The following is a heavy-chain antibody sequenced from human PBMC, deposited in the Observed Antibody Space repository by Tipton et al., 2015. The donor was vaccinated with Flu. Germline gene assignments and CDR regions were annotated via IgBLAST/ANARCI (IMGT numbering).Heavy chain of an antibody. J-gene: IGHJ4*02. CDR2: IYTSGSA. D-gene: IGHD3-22*01. CDR3: AREVRYYYDSSGYFPQYYFDY. V-gene: IGHV4-61*02. Sequence: TLSLTCTVSGGSTSSGGYYWSWIRQPAGEGLEWIGRIYTSGSANYNPSLRSRVTISADTSKNQFSLKLGSVTAADTAVYYCAREVRYYYDSSGYFPQYYFDYWGQGTVVTVSS. CDR1: GGSTSSGGYY.